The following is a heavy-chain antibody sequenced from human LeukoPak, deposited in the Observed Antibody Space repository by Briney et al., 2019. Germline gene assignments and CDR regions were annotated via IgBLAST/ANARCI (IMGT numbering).Heavy chain of an antibody. J-gene: IGHJ4*02. CDR1: GFTFSSHA. V-gene: IGHV3-23*01. CDR2: IDIGGDIT. Sequence: PGGSLRVSCVVSGFTFSSHAMTWVRQAPGKGLEWVSAIDIGGDITFYADSVQGRFIISRDNSKNTVYLQMNSLRVEDTAVYYCANEEVPNDYWGQGTLVTVSS. D-gene: IGHD4/OR15-4a*01. CDR3: ANEEVPNDY.